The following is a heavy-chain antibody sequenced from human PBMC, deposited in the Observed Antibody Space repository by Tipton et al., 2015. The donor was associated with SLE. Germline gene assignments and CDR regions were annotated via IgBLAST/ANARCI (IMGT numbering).Heavy chain of an antibody. CDR3: ARGIAQDY. CDR2: MHHNGST. CDR1: LYSIGSGFY. V-gene: IGHV4-38-2*02. J-gene: IGHJ4*02. Sequence: TLSLTCTVSLYSIGSGFYWDWVRQAPGKGLEWVATMHHNGSTYYNPSLRSRVAVSMDTSRNQFSLRLKSVTAADTAVYYCARGIAQDYWGQGTLVTVSS. D-gene: IGHD2-21*01.